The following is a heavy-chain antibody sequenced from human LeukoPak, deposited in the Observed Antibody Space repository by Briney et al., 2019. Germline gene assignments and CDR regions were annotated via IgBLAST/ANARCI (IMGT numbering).Heavy chain of an antibody. V-gene: IGHV3-30*18. CDR3: AKDSSGYRNYFDY. Sequence: QPGRSLRLSCAASGFTFSSHGMHWVRQAPGKGLEWVAVISYDGSNKYYADSVKGRFTISGDNSKNTLYLQMNSLRAEDTAVYYCAKDSSGYRNYFDYWGQGTLVTVSS. CDR1: GFTFSSHG. D-gene: IGHD3-22*01. CDR2: ISYDGSNK. J-gene: IGHJ4*02.